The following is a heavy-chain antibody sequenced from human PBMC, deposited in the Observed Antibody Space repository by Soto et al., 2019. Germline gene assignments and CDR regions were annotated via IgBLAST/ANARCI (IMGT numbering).Heavy chain of an antibody. CDR2: ISAYNGNT. CDR3: ARITMIVVVSQNWRAFDI. V-gene: IGHV1-18*01. D-gene: IGHD3-22*01. J-gene: IGHJ3*02. Sequence: ASVKVSCKASGYTFTSYGISWVRQAPGQGLEWMGWISAYNGNTNYAQKLQGRVTMTTDTSTSTAYMELRSLRSDDTAVYYCARITMIVVVSQNWRAFDIWGQGTMVT. CDR1: GYTFTSYG.